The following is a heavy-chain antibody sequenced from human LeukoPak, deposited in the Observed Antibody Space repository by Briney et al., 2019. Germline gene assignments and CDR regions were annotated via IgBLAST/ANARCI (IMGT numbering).Heavy chain of an antibody. CDR2: IYYSGST. CDR1: GGSISSSSYY. D-gene: IGHD5-24*01. J-gene: IGHJ4*02. V-gene: IGHV4-39*01. CDR3: ARHGPPMQRQFYDS. Sequence: SETLSLTCTVSGGSISSSSYYWGWIRQPPGKGLEWIGSIYYSGSTYYNPSLKSRVTISVDTSKNLFSLKVNSMTAADTAVYYCARHGPPMQRQFYDSWGQGTLVTVSS.